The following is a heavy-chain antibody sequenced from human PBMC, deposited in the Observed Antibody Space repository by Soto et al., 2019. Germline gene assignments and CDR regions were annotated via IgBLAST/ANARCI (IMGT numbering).Heavy chain of an antibody. J-gene: IGHJ6*04. CDR2: IFYSENT. CDR3: AIFLLERATIVYYYSDGVAV. Sequence: PENLPDTWTVSADSATRGCHYWSWIRQPPGKGLEYIGYIFYSENTSYHPSLKSRVTISVDTSKNQFSLKLSSVTAADTALFYWAIFLLERATIVYYYSDGVAVCCKWTPVT. D-gene: IGHD2-21*01. V-gene: IGHV4-61*01. CDR1: ADSATRGCHY.